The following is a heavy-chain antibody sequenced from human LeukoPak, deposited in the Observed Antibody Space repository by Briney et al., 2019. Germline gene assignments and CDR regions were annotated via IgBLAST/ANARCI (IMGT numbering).Heavy chain of an antibody. J-gene: IGHJ4*02. CDR1: GFTFSSYS. CDR3: AKERNLEIAVAGTIFDY. D-gene: IGHD6-19*01. CDR2: IGSSSSYI. Sequence: GGSLRLSCAASGFTFSSYSMNWVRQAPGKGLEWVSSIGSSSSYIYYADSVKGRFTISRDNAKNSLYLQMNSLRAEDTAVYYCAKERNLEIAVAGTIFDYWGQGTLVTVSS. V-gene: IGHV3-21*01.